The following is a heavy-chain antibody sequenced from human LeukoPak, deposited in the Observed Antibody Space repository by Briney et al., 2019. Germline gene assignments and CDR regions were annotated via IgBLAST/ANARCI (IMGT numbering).Heavy chain of an antibody. CDR2: MYYSGST. CDR1: GGSISSGYYC. D-gene: IGHD3-22*01. Sequence: SETLSLTCTASGGSISSGYYCWSWIPQPPGEGLEWIAYMYYSGSTYYNPSLKSRVTMSADTSKNQLSLKLSSVTAADTAVYYCARPYYYDSRIDPWGQGILVTVSS. V-gene: IGHV4-30-4*01. CDR3: ARPYYYDSRIDP. J-gene: IGHJ5*02.